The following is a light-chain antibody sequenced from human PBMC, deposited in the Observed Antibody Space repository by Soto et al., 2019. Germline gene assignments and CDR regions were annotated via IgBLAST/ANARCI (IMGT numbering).Light chain of an antibody. Sequence: QSVLTQPASVSGSPGQSITISCSGTSSDVGGYNYVSWYQQHPGKAPKLMIYEVSNQPSGVSNRFSGSKSGNTASLTISGLQAEDEADYYCSSYTSSITVVFGGGTKLTVL. V-gene: IGLV2-14*01. J-gene: IGLJ2*01. CDR1: SSDVGGYNY. CDR2: EVS. CDR3: SSYTSSITVV.